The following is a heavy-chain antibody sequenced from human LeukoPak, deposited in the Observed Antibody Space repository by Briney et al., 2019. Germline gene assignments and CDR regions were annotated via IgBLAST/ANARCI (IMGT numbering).Heavy chain of an antibody. CDR3: ARVGPYDILTGYYLQGAFDI. Sequence: PGGSLRLSCAASGFTVSSNYMSWVRQAPGKGPEWVSVLYSGGSTYYADSVKGRFTISRDNSKNTLYLQMNSLRAEDTAVYYCARVGPYDILTGYYLQGAFDIWGQGTMVTVSS. CDR1: GFTVSSNY. D-gene: IGHD3-9*01. J-gene: IGHJ3*02. CDR2: LYSGGST. V-gene: IGHV3-53*01.